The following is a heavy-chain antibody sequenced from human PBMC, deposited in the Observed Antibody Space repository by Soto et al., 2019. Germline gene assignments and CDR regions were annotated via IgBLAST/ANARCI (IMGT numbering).Heavy chain of an antibody. Sequence: SVKVSCKASGGTFSSYAISWVRQAPGQGLEWMGGIIPIFGTANYAQKFQGRVTITADESTSTAYMELSSLRSEDTAVYYCARLKRGLGDLDYWGQGTLVTVSS. J-gene: IGHJ4*02. CDR1: GGTFSSYA. CDR3: ARLKRGLGDLDY. D-gene: IGHD2-21*02. V-gene: IGHV1-69*13. CDR2: IIPIFGTA.